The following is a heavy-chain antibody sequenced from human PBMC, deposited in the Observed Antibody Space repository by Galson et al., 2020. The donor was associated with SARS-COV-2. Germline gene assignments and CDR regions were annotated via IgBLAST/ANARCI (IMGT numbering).Heavy chain of an antibody. J-gene: IGHJ4*02. CDR1: GFTFNDFW. CDR3: TREGWQGGY. V-gene: IGHV3-7*01. D-gene: IGHD6-19*01. Sequence: GGSLRLSCAASGFTFNDFWMSWFRQAPGQGLEWVANIKGDGSETNYADSVKGRFTISRDNGADTLYLHMASLRVEDSVMYYCTREGWQGGYWGQGARVTVSS. CDR2: IKGDGSET.